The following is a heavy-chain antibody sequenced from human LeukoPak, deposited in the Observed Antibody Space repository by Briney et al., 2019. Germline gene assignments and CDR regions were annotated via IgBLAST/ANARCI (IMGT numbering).Heavy chain of an antibody. CDR3: ASEAYCGGDCYSFDY. V-gene: IGHV4-39*07. D-gene: IGHD2-21*02. Sequence: SETLSLTCTVSGGSISSSSYYWGWIRQPPGKGLEWIGSIYYSGSTYYNPSLKSRVTISVDTSKNQFSLKLSSVTAADTAVYYCASEAYCGGDCYSFDYWGQGTLVTVSS. CDR1: GGSISSSSYY. CDR2: IYYSGST. J-gene: IGHJ4*02.